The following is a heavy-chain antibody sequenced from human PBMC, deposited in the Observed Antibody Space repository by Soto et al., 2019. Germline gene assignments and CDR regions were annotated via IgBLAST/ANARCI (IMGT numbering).Heavy chain of an antibody. CDR3: ARTKGAVAFDI. Sequence: GGSLRLSCAASGFTFNSYWMSWVRQAPGKGLEWVANIKGDGGETYYVDSVKGRFIISRDNAENSLYLQMNSLRAEDTAVYYCARTKGAVAFDIWGQGTVVTVSS. CDR1: GFTFNSYW. J-gene: IGHJ3*02. D-gene: IGHD3-16*01. V-gene: IGHV3-7*01. CDR2: IKGDGGET.